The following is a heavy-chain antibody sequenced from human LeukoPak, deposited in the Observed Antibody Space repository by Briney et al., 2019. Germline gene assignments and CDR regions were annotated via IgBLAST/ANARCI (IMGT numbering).Heavy chain of an antibody. J-gene: IGHJ4*02. D-gene: IGHD5-18*01. CDR3: ARDHGDSAMVIAPFFDY. Sequence: VGSLRLSCAASGFSFRSYSMNWVRQAPGKGLEWVLYISASGSTIFYADSVKGRFTISRDDAKNSLYLQVNSLRAEDTAVYYCARDHGDSAMVIAPFFDYWGQGTLVTVS. CDR1: GFSFRSYS. CDR2: ISASGSTI. V-gene: IGHV3-48*01.